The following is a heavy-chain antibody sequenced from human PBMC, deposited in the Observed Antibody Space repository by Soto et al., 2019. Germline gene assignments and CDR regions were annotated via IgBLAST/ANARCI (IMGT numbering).Heavy chain of an antibody. CDR3: AKDSSKYSGYDLGAFDV. CDR2: IYHSGSS. CDR1: GGAISSYY. D-gene: IGHD5-12*01. V-gene: IGHV4-59*01. J-gene: IGHJ3*01. Sequence: SETLSLTCTVSGGAISSYYWSWIRQPPGKGLEWIGYIYHSGSSSYNPSLKSRLTISVDTSKNQFSLKLSSVTAADTAVYYCAKDSSKYSGYDLGAFDVWGQGTMVTVS.